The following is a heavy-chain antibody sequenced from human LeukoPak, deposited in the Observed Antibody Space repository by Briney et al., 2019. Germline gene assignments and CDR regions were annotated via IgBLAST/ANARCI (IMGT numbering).Heavy chain of an antibody. CDR3: AREGGSGWYSGWFDP. CDR1: GFTFSSFW. V-gene: IGHV3-7*01. D-gene: IGHD6-19*01. J-gene: IGHJ5*02. Sequence: GGSLRLSCAASGFTFSSFWVSWVRQAPGKGLEWVANIKKDGSEKKYVDSVKGRFTISRDNAKNSLYLQMNSLRAEDTAVYYCAREGGSGWYSGWFDPWGQGTLVTVSS. CDR2: IKKDGSEK.